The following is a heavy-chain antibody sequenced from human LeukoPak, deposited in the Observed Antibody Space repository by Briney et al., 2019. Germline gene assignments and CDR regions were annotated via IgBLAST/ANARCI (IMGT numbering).Heavy chain of an antibody. D-gene: IGHD2/OR15-2a*01. J-gene: IGHJ4*02. CDR2: ISYGGTT. CDR1: GGSISSYY. CDR3: AGHHPRNTVDF. V-gene: IGHV4-59*08. Sequence: SETLSLTCTVSGGSISSYYWSWIRQPPGKGLEWIGYISYGGTTKYNPSLKSRVTISVDTSKNQLSLKVASVTAADTAVYYCAGHHPRNTVDFWGQGTLVTVSS.